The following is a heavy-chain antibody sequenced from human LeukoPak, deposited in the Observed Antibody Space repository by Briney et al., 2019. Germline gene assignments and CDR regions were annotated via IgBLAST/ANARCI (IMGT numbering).Heavy chain of an antibody. CDR1: GGSISSYY. Sequence: SETLSLTCTVSGGSISSYYWSWIRQPPGKGLEWIGYIYYSGSTNYNPSLKSRVTISVDTPKNQFSLKLSSVTAADTAVYYCARQARARRGYYYYYGMDVWGQGTTVTVSS. V-gene: IGHV4-59*08. CDR2: IYYSGST. J-gene: IGHJ6*02. CDR3: ARQARARRGYYYYYGMDV.